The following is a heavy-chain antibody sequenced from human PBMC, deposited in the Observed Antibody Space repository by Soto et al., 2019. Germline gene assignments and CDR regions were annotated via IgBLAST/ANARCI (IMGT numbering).Heavy chain of an antibody. J-gene: IGHJ3*02. CDR3: ARADSEILAGFYGSFAFDI. V-gene: IGHV1-8*01. D-gene: IGHD3-9*01. Sequence: SVQVSRKASRCTFTSYDINWVRQATRRGLEWMGWMNPNSGNTGYAQKFQGRVTMTRNTSISTAYMELSSLRSEDTAVYYCARADSEILAGFYGSFAFDIWGQGTMVTVSS. CDR1: RCTFTSYD. CDR2: MNPNSGNT.